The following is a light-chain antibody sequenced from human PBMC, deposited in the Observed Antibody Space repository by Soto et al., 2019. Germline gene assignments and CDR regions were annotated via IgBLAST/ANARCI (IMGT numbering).Light chain of an antibody. CDR3: QQYNSLPLT. J-gene: IGKJ4*01. CDR1: QRVSDN. CDR2: GAS. Sequence: EIVMTQSPATLSVSPGERATLSCRASQRVSDNLAWYQQKPGQDPRLLIYGASTRATDIPAKFSGSGSGTEFILTISSLQSEDFALYYCQQYNSLPLTFGGGTKVEIK. V-gene: IGKV3-15*01.